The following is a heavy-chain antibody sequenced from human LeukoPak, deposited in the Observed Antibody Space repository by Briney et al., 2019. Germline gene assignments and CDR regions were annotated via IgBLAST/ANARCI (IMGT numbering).Heavy chain of an antibody. Sequence: SETLSLTCTVSGGSISSSSYYWGWIRQPPGKGLEWIGSIYYSGSTYYNPSLKSRVTISVDTSKNQFSLKLSSVSAADTAVYYCARDITIFRMDVWGKGTTVTVSS. J-gene: IGHJ6*04. D-gene: IGHD3-3*01. CDR3: ARDITIFRMDV. CDR1: GGSISSSSYY. CDR2: IYYSGST. V-gene: IGHV4-39*07.